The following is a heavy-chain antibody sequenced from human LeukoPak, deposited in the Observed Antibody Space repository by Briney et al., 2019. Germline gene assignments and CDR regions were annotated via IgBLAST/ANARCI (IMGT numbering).Heavy chain of an antibody. CDR1: GGSFSGYY. Sequence: PSETLSLTCAVYGGSFSGYYWSWIRQPPGKGLEWIGEINHSGSTNYNPSLKSRVTISVDTSKNQFSLKLSSVTAADTAVYYCARGWLQFGSSFYFDYWGQGTLVTVSS. J-gene: IGHJ4*02. D-gene: IGHD5-24*01. CDR3: ARGWLQFGSSFYFDY. V-gene: IGHV4-34*01. CDR2: INHSGST.